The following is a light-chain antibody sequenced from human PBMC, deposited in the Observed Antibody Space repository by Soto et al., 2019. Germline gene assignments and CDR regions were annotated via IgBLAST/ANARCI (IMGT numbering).Light chain of an antibody. CDR1: SSNIGNNY. V-gene: IGLV1-51*01. Sequence: QSVLTQPPSVSAAPGQKVTISCSGSSSNIGNNYVSWYQQLPGTAPKLLIYDNNKRPSGIPDRFSGSKSGTSATLGITGLQTGEEADYYCGTWDSSLSALYVFGTGTKVTV. CDR3: GTWDSSLSALYV. J-gene: IGLJ1*01. CDR2: DNN.